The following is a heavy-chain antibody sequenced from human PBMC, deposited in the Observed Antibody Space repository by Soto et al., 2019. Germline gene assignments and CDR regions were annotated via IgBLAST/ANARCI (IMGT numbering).Heavy chain of an antibody. CDR3: ATEGGGVNAFDI. D-gene: IGHD3-3*01. J-gene: IGHJ3*02. Sequence: QVQLVQSGAEVKKPGASVKVSCKVSGYTLTELSMHWVRQAPGKGLEWMGGFDPEDGETIYAQKFQGRVTMPEDTSKDKAYRELGGLNSEDTAVYECATEGGGVNAFDIWGQGTMVTVSS. CDR2: FDPEDGET. V-gene: IGHV1-24*01. CDR1: GYTLTELS.